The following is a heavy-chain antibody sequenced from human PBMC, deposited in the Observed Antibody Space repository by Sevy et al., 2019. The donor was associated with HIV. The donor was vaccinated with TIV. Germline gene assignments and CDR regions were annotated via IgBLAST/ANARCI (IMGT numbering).Heavy chain of an antibody. CDR1: GGSISTYY. J-gene: IGHJ4*02. V-gene: IGHV4-59*12. Sequence: SETLSLTCTVSGGSISTYYWSWIRQPPGKGLEWIGYIYYSGSTNSNPSLKSRVTMSVDTSKNQFSLRLSSVTAADTAVYYCARLLYLGWDFDYWGQGTLVTVSS. D-gene: IGHD2-2*02. CDR3: ARLLYLGWDFDY. CDR2: IYYSGST.